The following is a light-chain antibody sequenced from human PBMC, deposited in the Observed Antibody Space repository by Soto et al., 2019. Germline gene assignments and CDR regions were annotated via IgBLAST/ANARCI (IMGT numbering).Light chain of an antibody. CDR3: QQVVNFPIT. Sequence: DIQMTQSPSSVSASVGDRVTITCRASQTVHDWLAWYQQKPGKAPKHLMYFVSRLQTGVPSRFSGSGSGTEFTLTISNLQPEDFATYYCQQVVNFPITCGQGTRLEIE. J-gene: IGKJ5*01. CDR2: FVS. CDR1: QTVHDW. V-gene: IGKV1-12*01.